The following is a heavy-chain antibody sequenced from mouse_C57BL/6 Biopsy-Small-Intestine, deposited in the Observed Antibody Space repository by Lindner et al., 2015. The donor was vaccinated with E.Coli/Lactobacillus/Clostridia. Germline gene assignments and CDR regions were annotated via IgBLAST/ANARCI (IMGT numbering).Heavy chain of an antibody. V-gene: IGHV1-63*01. CDR1: GGTFNNYA. CDR2: IVPVFGSA. J-gene: IGHJ4*01. CDR3: ARPEVRAVMAPWPFLD. D-gene: IGHD3-1*01. Sequence: SVKVSCKASGGTFNNYAISWVRQAPGRGLEWMGGIVPVFGSANSAQKFQGRVSFTADESTSTAYMELTSLTLEDTAIYYCARPEVRAVMAPWPFLDWGQGTLVTVSS.